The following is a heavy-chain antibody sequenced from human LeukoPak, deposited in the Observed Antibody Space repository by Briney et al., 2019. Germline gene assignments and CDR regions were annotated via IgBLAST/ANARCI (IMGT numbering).Heavy chain of an antibody. J-gene: IGHJ5*02. CDR2: IKQDGSEK. V-gene: IGHV3-7*03. CDR3: AKDDRYYYDSSGYYQT. CDR1: GFTFSSYW. Sequence: PGGSLRLSCAASGFTFSSYWMSWVRQAPGKGLEWVANIKQDGSEKYYVDSVKGRFTISRDNSKNTLYLQMNSLRAEDTAVYYCAKDDRYYYDSSGYYQTWGQGTLVTVSS. D-gene: IGHD3-22*01.